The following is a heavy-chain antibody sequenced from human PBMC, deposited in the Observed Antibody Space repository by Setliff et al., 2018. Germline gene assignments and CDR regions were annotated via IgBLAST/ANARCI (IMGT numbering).Heavy chain of an antibody. CDR1: GYTFVNYG. CDR3: ARGYQVTPPRADAFDI. CDR2: IIPLFGTT. V-gene: IGHV1-69*13. Sequence: SVKVSCKASGYTFVNYGINWVRQAPGQGLEWVGRIIPLFGTTNFAQEFQGRVTITADESTETTYMDLTSLRSEDTAVYYCARGYQVTPPRADAFDIWGQGTLVTVSS. J-gene: IGHJ3*02. D-gene: IGHD2-2*01.